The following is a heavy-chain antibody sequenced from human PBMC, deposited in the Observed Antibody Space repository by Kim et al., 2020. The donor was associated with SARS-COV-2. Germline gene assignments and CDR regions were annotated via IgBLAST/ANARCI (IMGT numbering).Heavy chain of an antibody. Sequence: SETLSLTCTVSGGSISSSSYYWGWIRQPPGKGLEWIGSIYYSGSTYYNPSLKSRVTISVDTSKNQFSLKLSSVTAADTAVYYCARRGRTTVTSRRAFDIWGQGTMVTVSS. CDR1: GGSISSSSYY. D-gene: IGHD4-17*01. CDR3: ARRGRTTVTSRRAFDI. J-gene: IGHJ3*02. CDR2: IYYSGST. V-gene: IGHV4-39*01.